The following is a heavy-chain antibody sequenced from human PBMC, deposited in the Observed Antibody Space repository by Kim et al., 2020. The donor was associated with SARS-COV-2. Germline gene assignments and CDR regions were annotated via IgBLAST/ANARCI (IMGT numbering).Heavy chain of an antibody. CDR3: ARVGYDYGDYYFDY. D-gene: IGHD4-17*01. Sequence: KGRFTISRDNATNSLYLQMNSLGAEDTAVYYCARVGYDYGDYYFDYWGQGTLVTVSS. V-gene: IGHV3-11*05. J-gene: IGHJ4*02.